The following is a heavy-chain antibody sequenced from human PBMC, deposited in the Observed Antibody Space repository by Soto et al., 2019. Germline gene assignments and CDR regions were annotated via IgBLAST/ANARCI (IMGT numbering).Heavy chain of an antibody. CDR2: IDGRDGT. J-gene: IGHJ4*01. CDR1: GFTFRAYT. CDR3: AKTGPVTARIRFDY. V-gene: IGHV3-23*01. D-gene: IGHD2-21*02. Sequence: EVQLLESGGGLVQPGGSLRLSCAGSGFTFRAYTMAWVRQAPGKGLEWVSGIDGRDGTYYADSVKGRFNISRDSSRNTLFLQMNSLRADDTAVYYWAKTGPVTARIRFDYWGHGALVTVSS.